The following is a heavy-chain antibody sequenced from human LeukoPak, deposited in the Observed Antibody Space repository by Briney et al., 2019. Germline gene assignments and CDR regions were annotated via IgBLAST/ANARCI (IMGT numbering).Heavy chain of an antibody. V-gene: IGHV3-30*18. CDR2: IANDGGDK. CDR1: GFTFSDYG. D-gene: IGHD6-13*01. CDR3: VKDMKIKAAGYYFDY. Sequence: GGSLRLSCAASGFTFSDYGMHWVRQAPGKGLEWVAVIANDGGDKKYADSVRGRFTISRDNPKNTVYLQMNSLRAEDTAVFYCVKDMKIKAAGYYFDYWGQGTLVTVSS. J-gene: IGHJ4*02.